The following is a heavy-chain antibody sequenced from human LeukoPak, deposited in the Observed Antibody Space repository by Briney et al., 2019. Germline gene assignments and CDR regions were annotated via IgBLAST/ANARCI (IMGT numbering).Heavy chain of an antibody. CDR2: INHSGSA. J-gene: IGHJ5*02. CDR1: GGSFSGYY. D-gene: IGHD3-10*01. V-gene: IGHV4-34*01. Sequence: PSETLSLTCAVYGGSFSGYYWSWIRQPPGKGLEWIGEINHSGSANYNPSLKSRVTISVDTSKNQFSLKLSSVTAADMAVYYCARRRLDRGFGWFDPWGQGTLVTVSS. CDR3: ARRRLDRGFGWFDP.